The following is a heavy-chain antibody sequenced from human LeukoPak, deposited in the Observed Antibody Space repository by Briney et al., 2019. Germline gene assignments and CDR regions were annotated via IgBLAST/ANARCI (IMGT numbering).Heavy chain of an antibody. Sequence: GGSLRLSCVVSGFTFSSYAMSWVRQAPGKGLEWVSYISSSSSTIYYADSVKGRFTISRDNAKNSLYLQMNSLRAEDTAVYYCARDRDIAARPRAFDYWGQGTLVTVSS. J-gene: IGHJ4*02. CDR3: ARDRDIAARPRAFDY. CDR2: ISSSSSTI. V-gene: IGHV3-48*01. CDR1: GFTFSSYA. D-gene: IGHD6-6*01.